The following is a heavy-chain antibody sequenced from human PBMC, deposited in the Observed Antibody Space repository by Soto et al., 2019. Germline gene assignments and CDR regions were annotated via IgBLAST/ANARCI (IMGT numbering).Heavy chain of an antibody. Sequence: PGESLKISCEGSGYSFTSYWIGWVRQMPGKGLEWMGIIYPGDSDTRYSPSFQGQVTISADKSISTAYLQWSSLKASDTAMYYCARQPPPVGTVMINYWRQETLVTVSS. J-gene: IGHJ4*02. D-gene: IGHD3-16*01. CDR2: IYPGDSDT. CDR3: ARQPPPVGTVMINY. CDR1: GYSFTSYW. V-gene: IGHV5-51*01.